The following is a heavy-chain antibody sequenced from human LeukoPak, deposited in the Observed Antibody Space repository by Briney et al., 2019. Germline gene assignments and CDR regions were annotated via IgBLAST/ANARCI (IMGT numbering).Heavy chain of an antibody. D-gene: IGHD1-26*01. CDR3: ARVGWELLYYYYYMDV. CDR1: GYTLTTYD. Sequence: ASVKVSCKASGYTLTTYDINWVRQAPGQGLEWMGWMNPNSGKTGYAQKFQDRITITRNTSISTAYMELSSLGSEDTAVYYCARVGWELLYYYYYMDVWGKGTTVTVSS. CDR2: MNPNSGKT. V-gene: IGHV1-8*01. J-gene: IGHJ6*03.